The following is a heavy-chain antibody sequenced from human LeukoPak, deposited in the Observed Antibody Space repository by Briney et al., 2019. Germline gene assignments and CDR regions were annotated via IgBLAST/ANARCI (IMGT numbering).Heavy chain of an antibody. J-gene: IGHJ4*02. CDR1: GFTFSDYY. CDR2: ISSTSSYT. CDR3: ARSYGWLPGGM. Sequence: GGSLRLSCAASGFTFSDYYMSWIRQAPGKGLEWVSYISSTSSYTNYAYSVKGRFTISRDNAKNSLHLQMNSLRAEDTAVYYCARSYGWLPGGMWGQGTLVTVSS. D-gene: IGHD5-12*01. V-gene: IGHV3-11*03.